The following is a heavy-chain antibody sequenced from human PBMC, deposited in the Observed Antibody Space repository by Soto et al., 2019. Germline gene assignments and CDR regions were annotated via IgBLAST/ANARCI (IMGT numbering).Heavy chain of an antibody. V-gene: IGHV3-23*01. CDR3: ANFGSSSWSPHYYFDY. CDR1: GFTFNNYA. CDR2: ITDSGDDT. D-gene: IGHD2-2*01. J-gene: IGHJ4*02. Sequence: EVQLLESGGGLVQPGGSLRLSCAASGFTFNNYAMGWVRQAPGKGLEWVSAITDSGDDTYYIDSVKGRFTISRDNSKSILYLHMSSLRDEDTSIYYCANFGSSSWSPHYYFDYWGQGTLVTVSS.